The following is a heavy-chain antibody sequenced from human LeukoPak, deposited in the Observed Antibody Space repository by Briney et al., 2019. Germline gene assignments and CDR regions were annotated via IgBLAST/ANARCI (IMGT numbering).Heavy chain of an antibody. CDR1: GFRFSNYD. CDR3: ARGDFYDSSDYYNYYGLDV. Sequence: GGSLRLPCAASGFRFSNYDMHWIRQPIGKGLEWVSGIGATGDTYYADSVKGRFTISRENAKNSFYLQMDSLRAGDTAVYFCARGDFYDSSDYYNYYGLDVWGQGTTVTVSS. V-gene: IGHV3-13*04. J-gene: IGHJ6*02. CDR2: IGATGDT. D-gene: IGHD3-22*01.